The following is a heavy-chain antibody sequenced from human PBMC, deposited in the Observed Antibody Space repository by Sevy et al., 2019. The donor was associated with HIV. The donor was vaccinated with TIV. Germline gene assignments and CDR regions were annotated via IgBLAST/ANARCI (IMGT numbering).Heavy chain of an antibody. D-gene: IGHD1-7*01. CDR2: IHGGGTT. Sequence: GGSLRLSCAASGFIVTSNYMSWVRQAPGKGLEWVSVIHGGGTTQYADSVKGRFTISRDNSKNTLYLQINTLRAEDTAVYYCARTPIGNYVDYFDYWGQGTLVTVSS. CDR3: ARTPIGNYVDYFDY. J-gene: IGHJ4*02. V-gene: IGHV3-53*01. CDR1: GFIVTSNY.